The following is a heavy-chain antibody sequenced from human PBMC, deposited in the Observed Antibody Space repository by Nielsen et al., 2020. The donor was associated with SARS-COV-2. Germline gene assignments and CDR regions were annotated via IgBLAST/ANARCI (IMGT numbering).Heavy chain of an antibody. CDR2: IWYDGSNK. CDR1: GFTFTGYA. J-gene: IGHJ4*02. Sequence: GGSLRLSCAASGFTFTGYAIHWVRQAPGKGLEWVAVIWYDGSNKYYADSVKGRFTISRDNSKNTLYLQMNSLRAEDTAVYYCAREGAVAGFDYWGQGTLVTVSS. D-gene: IGHD6-19*01. CDR3: AREGAVAGFDY. V-gene: IGHV3-33*08.